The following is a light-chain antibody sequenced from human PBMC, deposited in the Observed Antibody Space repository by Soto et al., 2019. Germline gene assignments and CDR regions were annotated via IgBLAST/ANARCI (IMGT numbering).Light chain of an antibody. CDR1: QGISSY. J-gene: IGKJ5*01. Sequence: AIRMTQSPSSFSASTGDRVTITCRASQGISSYLAWYQQKPGKAPKLLIYAASTLQSGVPSRFSGSGSGTDFTLTISCLQSEDLAVYYCQQYNNWPPITFCQGKRLEIK. CDR3: QQYNNWPPIT. CDR2: AAS. V-gene: IGKV1-8*01.